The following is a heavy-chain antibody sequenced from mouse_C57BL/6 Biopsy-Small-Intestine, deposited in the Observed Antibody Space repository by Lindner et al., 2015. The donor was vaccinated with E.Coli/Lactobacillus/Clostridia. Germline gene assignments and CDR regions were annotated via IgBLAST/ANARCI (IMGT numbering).Heavy chain of an antibody. Sequence: VQLQESGTELVRPGASVKLSCTASGFNIKDDYMHWVKQRPEQGLEWIGRIDPANGNTKYAPKFQDKATITSDTSPNTAYLQLSSLTSEDTAVYYCARSRLRLWFAYWGQGTLVTVSA. CDR3: ARSRLRLWFAY. D-gene: IGHD2-4*01. V-gene: IGHV14-3*01. CDR1: GFNIKDDY. J-gene: IGHJ3*01. CDR2: IDPANGNT.